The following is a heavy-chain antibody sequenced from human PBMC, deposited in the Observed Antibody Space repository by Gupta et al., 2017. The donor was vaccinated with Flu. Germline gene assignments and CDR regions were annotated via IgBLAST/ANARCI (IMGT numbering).Heavy chain of an antibody. Sequence: EVQLVESGGGLVKPGGSLRLSCAASGFTFSSYSMNWVRQAPGKGLEWVSSISSSSSYIYYADSVKGRFTISRDNAKNSLYLQMNSLRAEDTAVYYCARDYEGPAAIPTDQFDYWGQGTLVTVSS. V-gene: IGHV3-21*01. J-gene: IGHJ4*02. CDR1: GFTFSSYS. D-gene: IGHD2-2*01. CDR2: ISSSSSYI. CDR3: ARDYEGPAAIPTDQFDY.